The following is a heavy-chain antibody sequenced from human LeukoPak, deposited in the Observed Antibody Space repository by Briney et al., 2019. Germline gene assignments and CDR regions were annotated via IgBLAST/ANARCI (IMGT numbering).Heavy chain of an antibody. V-gene: IGHV4-34*01. J-gene: IGHJ5*02. CDR1: GGSFSGYY. Sequence: SETLSLTRAVYGGSFSGYYWSWIRQPPGKGLEWIGEINHSGSTNYNPSLKSRVTISVDTSKNQFSLKLSSVTAADTAVYYCARDAAPYYYGSGIFRKNNWFDPWGQGTLVTVSS. D-gene: IGHD3-10*01. CDR3: ARDAAPYYYGSGIFRKNNWFDP. CDR2: INHSGST.